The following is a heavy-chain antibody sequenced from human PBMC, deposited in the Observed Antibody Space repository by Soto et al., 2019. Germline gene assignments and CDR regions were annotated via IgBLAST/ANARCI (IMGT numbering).Heavy chain of an antibody. Sequence: ESLKISCKTSGYSFRSYWIGWVRQMPGKGLEWMGISYPGDSNTRYSPSFQPQVTIPADKSISTAFLQWSSLKAADSGMYYYARHXXXXSXXXTPVSPDYWGQGTLVTVSS. V-gene: IGHV5-51*01. CDR1: GYSFRSYW. CDR2: SYPGDSNT. CDR3: ARHXXXXSXXXTPVSPDY. J-gene: IGHJ4*02.